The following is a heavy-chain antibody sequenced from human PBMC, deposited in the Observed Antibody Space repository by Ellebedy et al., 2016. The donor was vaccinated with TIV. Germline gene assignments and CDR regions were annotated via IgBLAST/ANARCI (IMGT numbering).Heavy chain of an antibody. V-gene: IGHV4-39*01. J-gene: IGHJ4*02. Sequence: SETLSLTCTVSGGSISSNSYYWGWIRQPPGKGLEWIGSIYYSGSTYYNPSFKSRVTISVDTSKNQFSLKLSSVTAADTAVYYCARFFSSSWWFYFDYWGQGTLVTVSS. CDR2: IYYSGST. CDR3: ARFFSSSWWFYFDY. CDR1: GGSISSNSYY. D-gene: IGHD6-13*01.